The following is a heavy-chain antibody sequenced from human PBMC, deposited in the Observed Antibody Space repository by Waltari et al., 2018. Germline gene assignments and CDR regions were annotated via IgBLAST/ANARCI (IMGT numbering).Heavy chain of an antibody. CDR3: ARMKGSGSPVDY. J-gene: IGHJ4*02. CDR1: GGTFSSYA. D-gene: IGHD2-15*01. CDR2: LIPIFGTA. V-gene: IGHV1-69*13. Sequence: QVQLVQSGAEVKKPGSSVKVSCKASGGTFSSYAISGVRQAPGQGLEWMGALIPIFGTAHFAQKFQLRVTISADESTSTAYIELCSLRSEDTAVYYCARMKGSGSPVDYWGQGTLVTVSS.